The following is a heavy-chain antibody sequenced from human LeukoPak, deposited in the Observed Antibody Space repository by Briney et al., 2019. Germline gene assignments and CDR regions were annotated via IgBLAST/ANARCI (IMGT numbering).Heavy chain of an antibody. J-gene: IGHJ4*02. CDR2: VYYSGGA. CDR3: ARLVATPVGGYYFDY. D-gene: IGHD5-12*01. Sequence: PSETLSLTCTVSGGSISNSSYYWGWVRQPPGKGLEWIGSVYYSGGAYYNPSLKSRVIISIDTSRSQFSLKVTSVTAADTAAYHCARLVATPVGGYYFDYWGQGTLVSVSS. V-gene: IGHV4-39*01. CDR1: GGSISNSSYY.